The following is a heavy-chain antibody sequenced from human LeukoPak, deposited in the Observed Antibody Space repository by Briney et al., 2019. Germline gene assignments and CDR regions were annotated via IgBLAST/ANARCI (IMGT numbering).Heavy chain of an antibody. CDR1: GGSISNGGYY. J-gene: IGHJ5*02. V-gene: IGHV4-31*03. CDR2: IYYTGST. Sequence: SQTLSLTCTVSGGSISNGGYYWSWIRQHPGKGLEWIGYIYYTGSTYYNPSLKSRLTISVDTSKNQFSLKLSSVTAADTAVYYCASNRNYGSSGYYNWFDPWAREPWSPSPQ. D-gene: IGHD3-22*01. CDR3: ASNRNYGSSGYYNWFDP.